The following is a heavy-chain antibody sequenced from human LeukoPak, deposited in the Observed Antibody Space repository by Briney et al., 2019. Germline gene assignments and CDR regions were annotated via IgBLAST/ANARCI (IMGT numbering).Heavy chain of an antibody. CDR3: VVGGSPGY. V-gene: IGHV3-74*01. CDR2: ISTDGYTT. J-gene: IGHJ4*02. CDR1: GLAFSAYK. Sequence: GGSMRLSCAASGLAFSAYKMHWVRQAPRKGLVWVSRISTDGYTTDYADFVQGRFTTSRDNTKNTWSLEMNSLRAEDTAVYYCVVGGSPGYWGQGTLVTVSS. D-gene: IGHD2-15*01.